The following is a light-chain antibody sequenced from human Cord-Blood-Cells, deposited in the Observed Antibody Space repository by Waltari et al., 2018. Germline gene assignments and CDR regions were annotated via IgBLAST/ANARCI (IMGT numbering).Light chain of an antibody. Sequence: QSALTQPPSVSGSPGQSVTISCTGTSSDVGSYNRVSWYQQPPGTAPKPMIYEVSNRPSGVPDRFSGSKSGNTASLTISGLQAEDEADYYCSSYTSSSILVVFGGGTKLTVL. CDR2: EVS. J-gene: IGLJ2*01. V-gene: IGLV2-18*02. CDR1: SSDVGSYNR. CDR3: SSYTSSSILVV.